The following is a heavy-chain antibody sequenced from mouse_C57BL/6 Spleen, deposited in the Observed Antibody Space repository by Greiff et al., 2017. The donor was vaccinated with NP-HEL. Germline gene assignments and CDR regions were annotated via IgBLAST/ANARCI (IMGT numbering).Heavy chain of an antibody. CDR1: GYTFTDYL. CDR2: IYPGSGNT. V-gene: IGHV1-84*01. D-gene: IGHD2-1*01. J-gene: IGHJ2*01. Sequence: LQESGPELVKPGASVKISRKASGYTFTDYLINWVKQRAGPGLEWIGWIYPGSGNTKYNEKFKGKATLTVDTSSSTAYMQLSSLTSEDSAVYFCARAGWGNHFDYWGQGTTLTVSS. CDR3: ARAGWGNHFDY.